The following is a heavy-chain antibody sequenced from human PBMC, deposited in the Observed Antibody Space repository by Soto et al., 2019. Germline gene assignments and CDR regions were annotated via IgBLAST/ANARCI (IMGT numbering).Heavy chain of an antibody. V-gene: IGHV3-23*01. CDR2: MSYSGDEI. CDR3: AKDAARTSGWYYFDY. D-gene: IGHD6-19*01. CDR1: GFHFRTLG. J-gene: IGHJ4*02. Sequence: RGSLRLSSVASGFHFRTLGTGWVRLAPGKGLEWVSVMSYSGDEIYYADSVKGRFTISRDNSENTLYLQMSSLRAEDTAVYYCAKDAARTSGWYYFDYWGQGTLVTVSS.